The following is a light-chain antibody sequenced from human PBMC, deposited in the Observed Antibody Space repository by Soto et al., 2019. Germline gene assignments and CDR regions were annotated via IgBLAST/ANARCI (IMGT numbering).Light chain of an antibody. Sequence: DIQMTQSPSSLSASVGDRVTITCRASQSISSYLNWYQQKPGKAPKLLIYAASSLQSGVPSRFSGSGSGTDFTLTISSLQPEDFATYFCQQSYSTPQSTFVQGTKVEIK. CDR1: QSISSY. V-gene: IGKV1-39*01. CDR2: AAS. J-gene: IGKJ1*01. CDR3: QQSYSTPQST.